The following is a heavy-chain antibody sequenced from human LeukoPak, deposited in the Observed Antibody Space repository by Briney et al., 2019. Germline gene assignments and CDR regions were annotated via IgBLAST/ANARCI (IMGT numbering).Heavy chain of an antibody. CDR2: IYHSGST. CDR3: AKILIVATTHDAFDI. CDR1: GGSISSGGYS. J-gene: IGHJ3*02. Sequence: SQTLSLTCAVSGGSISSGGYSWSWIRQPPGKGLEWIGFIYHSGSTFYNPSLKSRVTISVDRAKNQFSLKLSSVTAADTAVYYCAKILIVATTHDAFDIWGQGTMVTVSS. D-gene: IGHD5-12*01. V-gene: IGHV4-30-2*01.